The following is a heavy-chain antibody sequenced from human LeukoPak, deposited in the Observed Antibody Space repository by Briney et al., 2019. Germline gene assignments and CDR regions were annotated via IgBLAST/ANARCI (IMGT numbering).Heavy chain of an antibody. Sequence: SVKVSCKASGGTFSSYAISWVRQAPGQGLEWMGGIIPIFGTANYAQKSQGRVTITADESTSTAYMELSSLRSEDTAVYYCARESGGGSGSYYNPERFWFDPWGQGTLVTVSS. V-gene: IGHV1-69*13. D-gene: IGHD3-10*01. CDR1: GGTFSSYA. CDR2: IIPIFGTA. CDR3: ARESGGGSGSYYNPERFWFDP. J-gene: IGHJ5*02.